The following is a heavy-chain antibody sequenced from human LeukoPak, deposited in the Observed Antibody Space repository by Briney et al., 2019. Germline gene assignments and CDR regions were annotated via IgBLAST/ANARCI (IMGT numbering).Heavy chain of an antibody. CDR3: ARELAYSGYALDY. V-gene: IGHV3-21*01. Sequence: GGSLRLSCAPSGFTFSSYSMNWVGQAPGKGLGWVSSISSSSSYIYYADSVKGRFTISRDNAKNSLYLQMNSLRAEDTAVYYCARELAYSGYALDYWGQGTLVTVSS. CDR2: ISSSSSYI. J-gene: IGHJ4*02. CDR1: GFTFSSYS. D-gene: IGHD5-12*01.